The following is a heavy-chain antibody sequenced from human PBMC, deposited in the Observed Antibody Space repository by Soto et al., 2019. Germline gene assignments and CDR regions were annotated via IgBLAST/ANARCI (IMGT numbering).Heavy chain of an antibody. D-gene: IGHD3-22*01. CDR2: ISYDGSNK. J-gene: IGHJ4*02. Sequence: GGSLRLSCAASGFTFSSYAMHWVRQAPGKGLEWVAVISYDGSNKYYADSVKGRFTISRDNPKNTLYLQMNSLRAEDTAVYYCARDHDSSGYGIYWGQGTLVTVS. CDR3: ARDHDSSGYGIY. V-gene: IGHV3-30-3*01. CDR1: GFTFSSYA.